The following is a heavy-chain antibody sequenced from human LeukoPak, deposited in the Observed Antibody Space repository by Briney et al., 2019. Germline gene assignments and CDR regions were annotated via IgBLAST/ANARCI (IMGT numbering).Heavy chain of an antibody. CDR3: ARFAAAKFNYFDY. CDR1: GGSISVYW. Sequence: SETLSLTCTVSGGSISVYWWSWIRQPAGKGLEWIGRINNSGTTRYNASLNNRVTMSVDTSKNQFFLRLTSVSAADTAVFYCARFAAAKFNYFDYWGQGILVTVSS. D-gene: IGHD6-25*01. J-gene: IGHJ4*02. V-gene: IGHV4-4*07. CDR2: INNSGTT.